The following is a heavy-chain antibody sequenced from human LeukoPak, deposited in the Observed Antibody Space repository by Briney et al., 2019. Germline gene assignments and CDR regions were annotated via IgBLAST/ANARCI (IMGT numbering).Heavy chain of an antibody. D-gene: IGHD4-17*01. CDR3: ARSRATVTTHFDY. J-gene: IGHJ4*02. V-gene: IGHV3-21*01. CDR2: ISSSGSYI. CDR1: GFTSSSYG. Sequence: GGSLRLSCAASGFTSSSYGMNWVRQAPGKGLEWVSSISSSGSYIYYADSVKGRFTISRDNAKNSLYLQMNSLRAEDTAVYYCARSRATVTTHFDYWGQGNLVTVSS.